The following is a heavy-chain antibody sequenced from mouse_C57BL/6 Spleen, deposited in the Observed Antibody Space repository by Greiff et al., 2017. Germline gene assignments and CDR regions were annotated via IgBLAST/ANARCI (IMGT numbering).Heavy chain of an antibody. CDR3: ARSSDYDRDYFDY. J-gene: IGHJ2*01. D-gene: IGHD2-4*01. V-gene: IGHV1-80*01. CDR1: GYAFSSYW. Sequence: QVQLKESGAELVKPGASVKISCKASGYAFSSYWMNWVKQRPGKGLEWIGQIYPGDGDTNYNGKFKGKATLTADKSSSTAYMQLSSLTSEDSAVXFCARSSDYDRDYFDYWGQGTTLTVSS. CDR2: IYPGDGDT.